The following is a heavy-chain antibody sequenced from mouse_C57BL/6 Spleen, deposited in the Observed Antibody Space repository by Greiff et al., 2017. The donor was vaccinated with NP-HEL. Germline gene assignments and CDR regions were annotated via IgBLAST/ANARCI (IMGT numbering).Heavy chain of an antibody. J-gene: IGHJ1*03. Sequence: VQLQQSGAELVRPGASVKLSCTASGFNIKDDYMHWVKQRPEQGLEWIGWIDPENGDTEYASKFQGKATITADTSSNTAYLQLSSLTSEDTAVYYCTTEGLRRGYFDVWGTGTTVTVSS. D-gene: IGHD2-12*01. V-gene: IGHV14-4*01. CDR1: GFNIKDDY. CDR3: TTEGLRRGYFDV. CDR2: IDPENGDT.